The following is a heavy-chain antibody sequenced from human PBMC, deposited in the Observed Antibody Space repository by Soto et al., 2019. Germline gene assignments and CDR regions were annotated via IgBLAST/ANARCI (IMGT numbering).Heavy chain of an antibody. CDR1: GFTFSSYS. J-gene: IGHJ6*03. CDR2: ISSSSSTI. CDR3: ARAIITHYYYYMDV. D-gene: IGHD3-10*01. Sequence: GGSLRLSCAASGFTFSSYSMNWVRQAPGKGLEWVSYISSSSSTIYYADSVKGRFTISRDNAKNSLYLQMNSLRAEDTAVYYCARAIITHYYYYMDVWGKGTTATDSS. V-gene: IGHV3-48*01.